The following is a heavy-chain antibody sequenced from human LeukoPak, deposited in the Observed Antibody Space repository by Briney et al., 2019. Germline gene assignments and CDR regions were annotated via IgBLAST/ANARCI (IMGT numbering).Heavy chain of an antibody. V-gene: IGHV3-23*01. CDR2: ISDSGGST. J-gene: IGHJ4*02. CDR3: AKRGVVIRVILVGFHKEAYYFDS. D-gene: IGHD3-22*01. Sequence: GGSLRLSCAVSGITLSNYGMSWVRQAPGKGLEWVAGISDSGGSTKYADSVKGRFTISRDNPRNTPHLQMNSMRAEDTAVYFCAKRGVVIRVILVGFHKEAYYFDSWGQGALVTVSS. CDR1: GITLSNYG.